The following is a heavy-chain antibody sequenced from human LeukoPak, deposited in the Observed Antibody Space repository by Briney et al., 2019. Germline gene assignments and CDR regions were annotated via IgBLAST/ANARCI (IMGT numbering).Heavy chain of an antibody. CDR3: AREAMVRGVIKDSFDY. D-gene: IGHD3-10*01. V-gene: IGHV3-33*01. CDR1: GFIFSNYG. J-gene: IGHJ4*02. Sequence: GGSLRLSCAASGFIFSNYGMHWVRQAPGKGLEWVAVIWYDGSNQYHADSVKGRFTISRDNSKNTLYLQMNSLRAEDTAVYYCAREAMVRGVIKDSFDYWGQGTLVTVSS. CDR2: IWYDGSNQ.